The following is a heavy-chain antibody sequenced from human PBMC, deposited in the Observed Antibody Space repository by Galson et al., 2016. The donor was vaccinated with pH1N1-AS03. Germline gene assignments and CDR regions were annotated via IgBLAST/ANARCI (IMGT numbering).Heavy chain of an antibody. Sequence: SLRLSCAASGFAFSTCGMSWVRQAPGKGPEWVSSISSGSDYKYYADSVKGRFTVSRDNSKNALYLQMNGLRAEDTAVYYCAKIGAIAKWYFDLWGRGALVTVSS. CDR1: GFAFSTCG. CDR2: ISSGSDYK. D-gene: IGHD1-26*01. J-gene: IGHJ2*01. V-gene: IGHV3-23*01. CDR3: AKIGAIAKWYFDL.